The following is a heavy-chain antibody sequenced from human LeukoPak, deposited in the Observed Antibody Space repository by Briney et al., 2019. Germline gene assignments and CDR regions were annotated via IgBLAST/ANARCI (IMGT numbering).Heavy chain of an antibody. CDR2: IYYSGST. D-gene: IGHD3-10*01. Sequence: PSETLSLTCTVSGGSISSYYWSWIRQPPGKGLEWIGYIYYSGSTNYNPSLKSRVTMTVDTSKNQFSLKLTSVTAADTAMYFCARFGSYFEYWGQGILVTVSS. V-gene: IGHV4-59*12. CDR3: ARFGSYFEY. J-gene: IGHJ4*02. CDR1: GGSISSYY.